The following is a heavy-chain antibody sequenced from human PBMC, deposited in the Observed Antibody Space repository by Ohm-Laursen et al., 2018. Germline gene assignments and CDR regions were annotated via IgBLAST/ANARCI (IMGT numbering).Heavy chain of an antibody. J-gene: IGHJ4*02. CDR1: GFTFSSYG. CDR3: AKDGQWLVYFDY. V-gene: IGHV3-30*18. D-gene: IGHD6-19*01. CDR2: ISYDGSNK. Sequence: SLRLSCSASGFTFSSYGMHWVRQAPGKGLEWVAVISYDGSNKYYADSVKGRFTISRDNSKNTLYLQMNSLRAEDTAVYYCAKDGQWLVYFDYWGQGTLVTVPS.